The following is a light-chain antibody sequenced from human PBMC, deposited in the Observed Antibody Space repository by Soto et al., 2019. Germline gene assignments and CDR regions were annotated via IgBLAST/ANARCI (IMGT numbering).Light chain of an antibody. V-gene: IGLV2-14*01. CDR1: SSDVGGYNY. J-gene: IGLJ1*01. CDR3: SSYTSSSTYV. CDR2: DVT. Sequence: QSALTQPASVSGSPGQSIAISWTGTSSDVGGYNYVSWYQQHPGKAPKLIIYDVTNRPSGVSNRFSGSKSGNTASLTISGLKAEDEADYYCSSYTSSSTYVFGSGTKVTVL.